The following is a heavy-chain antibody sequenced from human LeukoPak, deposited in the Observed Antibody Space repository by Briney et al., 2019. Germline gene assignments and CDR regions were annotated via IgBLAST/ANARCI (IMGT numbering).Heavy chain of an antibody. CDR2: ISSSSSTI. V-gene: IGHV3-48*04. J-gene: IGHJ2*01. CDR3: AKKALMAAAGKVSAVRGYFDL. D-gene: IGHD6-13*01. Sequence: GGSLRLSCAASGFTFSSYSMNWVRQAPGKGLEWVSYISSSSSTIYYADSVKGRFTISRDNAKNSLYLQMNSLRAEDTAVYYCAKKALMAAAGKVSAVRGYFDLWGRGTLVTVSS. CDR1: GFTFSSYS.